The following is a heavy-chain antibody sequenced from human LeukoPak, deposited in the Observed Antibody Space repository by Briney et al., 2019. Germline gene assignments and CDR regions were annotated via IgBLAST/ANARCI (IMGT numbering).Heavy chain of an antibody. Sequence: SETLSLTCTVSGYSISSGYYWGWIRQPPGKGLEWIGSIYHSGSTYYNPSLKSRVTISVDTSKNQFSLKLSSVTAADTAVYYCARAVRENYYGSGSYSRIISWFDPWGQGTLVTVSS. CDR2: IYHSGST. CDR3: ARAVRENYYGSGSYSRIISWFDP. V-gene: IGHV4-38-2*02. J-gene: IGHJ5*02. CDR1: GYSISSGYY. D-gene: IGHD3-10*01.